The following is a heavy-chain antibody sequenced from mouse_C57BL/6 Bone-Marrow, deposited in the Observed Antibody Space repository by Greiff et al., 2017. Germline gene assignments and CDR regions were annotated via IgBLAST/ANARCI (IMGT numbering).Heavy chain of an antibody. V-gene: IGHV1-5*01. Sequence: EVQLQQSGTVLARPGASVKMSCKTSGYTFTSYWMHWVKQRPGQGLEWIGAIYPGNSDTSYNQKFKGKAKLTAVTSASTAYMELSSLTNEDSAVYYCTRRRGDYGNPYWYFDVWGTGTTVTVSS. CDR1: GYTFTSYW. CDR3: TRRRGDYGNPYWYFDV. J-gene: IGHJ1*03. CDR2: IYPGNSDT. D-gene: IGHD2-1*01.